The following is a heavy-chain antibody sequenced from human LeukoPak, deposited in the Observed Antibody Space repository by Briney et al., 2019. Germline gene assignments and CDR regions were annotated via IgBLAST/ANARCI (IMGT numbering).Heavy chain of an antibody. D-gene: IGHD1-26*01. CDR3: ARETYILGAQPLDY. CDR2: ISSSGSTI. Sequence: GGSLRLSCAASGFTFRSYEMNWVRQAPGKGLEWVSYISSSGSTINFADSVKGRFTISRDNAKNSLFLQMNSLRAEDTAVYYCARETYILGAQPLDYWGQGTLVTVSS. J-gene: IGHJ4*02. CDR1: GFTFRSYE. V-gene: IGHV3-48*03.